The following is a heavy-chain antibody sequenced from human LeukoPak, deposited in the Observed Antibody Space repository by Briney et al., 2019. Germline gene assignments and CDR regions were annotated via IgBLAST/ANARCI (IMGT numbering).Heavy chain of an antibody. Sequence: GGSLRLSCAASGLTFTNAWMSWVRQAPGKGLEWIGRSKSQTDGGTTDYAAPVKGRFTISRDDSKNTVYLQMNSLKTEDTAVYYCARFESSMGPPNGMDVWGQGTTVTVSS. CDR2: SKSQTDGGTT. CDR3: ARFESSMGPPNGMDV. J-gene: IGHJ6*02. D-gene: IGHD2/OR15-2a*01. CDR1: GLTFTNAW. V-gene: IGHV3-15*01.